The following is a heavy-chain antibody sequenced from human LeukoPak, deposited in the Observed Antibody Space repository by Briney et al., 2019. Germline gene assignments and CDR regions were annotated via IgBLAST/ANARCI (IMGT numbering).Heavy chain of an antibody. CDR2: ISGSGGNT. D-gene: IGHD3-22*01. CDR3: AKSSYYDSSGYYESRPFDY. CDR1: GFTFSNNW. J-gene: IGHJ4*02. V-gene: IGHV3-23*01. Sequence: GGSLRLSCAASGFTFSNNWMNWVRQAPGKGLEWVSDISGSGGNTYYADSVKGRFTISRDNSKNTLYLQMNSLRAEDTALYYCAKSSYYDSSGYYESRPFDYWGQGTLVTVSS.